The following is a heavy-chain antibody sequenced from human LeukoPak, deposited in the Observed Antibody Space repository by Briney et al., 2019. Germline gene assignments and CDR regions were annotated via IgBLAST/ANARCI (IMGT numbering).Heavy chain of an antibody. Sequence: VASVKVSCKASGGTFSSYAISWVRQAPGQGLEWMGGIIPIFGTANYAQKFQGRVTITADESTSTAYMELSSLRSEDTAVYYCASAAAFQYYFDYWGQGTLVTVSS. V-gene: IGHV1-69*01. J-gene: IGHJ4*02. CDR2: IIPIFGTA. CDR1: GGTFSSYA. D-gene: IGHD6-13*01. CDR3: ASAAAFQYYFDY.